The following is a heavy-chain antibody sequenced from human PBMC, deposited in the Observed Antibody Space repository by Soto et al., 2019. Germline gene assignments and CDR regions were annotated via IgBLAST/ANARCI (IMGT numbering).Heavy chain of an antibody. Sequence: PSQTLSLHCAFSGDSVSSNSAAWNGIRQSPSRGLEWLGRTYYRSNWHYDYATSVKSRITINPDTSKNQFSLQLHSAIPEDTAVYFCARATNVGIADYWGQGIVVTVSS. CDR1: GDSVSSNSAA. CDR3: ARATNVGIADY. V-gene: IGHV6-1*01. CDR2: TYYRSNWHY. J-gene: IGHJ4*02. D-gene: IGHD6-13*01.